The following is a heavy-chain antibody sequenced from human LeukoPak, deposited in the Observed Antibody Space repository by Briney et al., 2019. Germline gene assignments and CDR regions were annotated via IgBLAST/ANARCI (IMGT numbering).Heavy chain of an antibody. D-gene: IGHD5-18*01. V-gene: IGHV1-69*04. CDR1: GGTFSSYA. J-gene: IGHJ3*02. CDR3: AHVDTAMEAFDI. Sequence: SVKVSCKASGGTFSSYAISWVRQAPGQGLEWMGRIIPIFGIANYAQKFQGRVTITADKSTSTAYMELSSLRSEDTAVYYCAHVDTAMEAFDIWGQGTMVTVSS. CDR2: IIPIFGIA.